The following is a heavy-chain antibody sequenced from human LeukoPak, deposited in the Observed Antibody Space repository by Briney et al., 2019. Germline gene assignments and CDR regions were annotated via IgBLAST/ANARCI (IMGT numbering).Heavy chain of an antibody. CDR2: VSSSGSYI. CDR1: GFTFSNYN. J-gene: IGHJ3*02. D-gene: IGHD4-17*01. V-gene: IGHV3-21*01. CDR3: ASSVTVTPDAFDI. Sequence: GGSLSLSCVASGFTFSNYNMNWVRQAPGKGLEWVSSVSSSGSYIYYADSVKGRLTISRDNAKNSLYLQMNSLRAEDTALYYCASSVTVTPDAFDIWGQGTMVTVSS.